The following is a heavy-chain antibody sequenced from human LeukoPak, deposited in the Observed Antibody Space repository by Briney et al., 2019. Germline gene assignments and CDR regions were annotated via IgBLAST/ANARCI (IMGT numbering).Heavy chain of an antibody. Sequence: GRSLRLSCAASGFTFSSYAMYWVRQAPGKGLEWVAVISYDGSNKYYADSVKGRFTISRDNSKNTLYLQMNSLRAEDTAVYYCATLSSGVFDYWGQGTLVTVSS. J-gene: IGHJ4*02. CDR2: ISYDGSNK. D-gene: IGHD6-19*01. V-gene: IGHV3-30*04. CDR1: GFTFSSYA. CDR3: ATLSSGVFDY.